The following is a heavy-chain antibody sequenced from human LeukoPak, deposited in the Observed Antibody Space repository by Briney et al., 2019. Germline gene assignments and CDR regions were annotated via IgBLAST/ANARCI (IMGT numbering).Heavy chain of an antibody. D-gene: IGHD3-3*01. J-gene: IGHJ4*02. CDR3: AKALGGFLEWLLDFDY. V-gene: IGHV3-30-3*02. CDR2: ISYDGSNK. Sequence: WIRQSPGKGLEWVAVISYDGSNKYYADSVKGRFTISRDNSKNTLYLQMNSLRAEDTAVYYCAKALGGFLEWLLDFDYWGQGTLVTVSS.